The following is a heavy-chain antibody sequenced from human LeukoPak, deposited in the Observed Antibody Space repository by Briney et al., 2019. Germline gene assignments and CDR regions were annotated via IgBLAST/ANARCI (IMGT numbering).Heavy chain of an antibody. Sequence: GGSLRLSCAASGFTFSSYEMNWVSQAPGKGLEWVSYISSSGGTIYYADSVKGRFTISRDNAKNSLYLQMNSLRAEDTAVYYCARAKMTTAGGVFDYWGQGTLVTVSS. CDR3: ARAKMTTAGGVFDY. CDR1: GFTFSSYE. CDR2: ISSSGGTI. J-gene: IGHJ4*02. D-gene: IGHD6-13*01. V-gene: IGHV3-48*03.